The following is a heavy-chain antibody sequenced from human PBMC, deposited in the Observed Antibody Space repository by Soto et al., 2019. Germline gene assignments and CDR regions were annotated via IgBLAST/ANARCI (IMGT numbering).Heavy chain of an antibody. V-gene: IGHV4-31*03. Sequence: SETLSLTCTVSGGSISSGGYYWSWIRQHPGKGLEWIGYIYYSGSTYYNPSLKSRVTISVDTSKNQFSLKLSSVTAADTAVYYCTRDGIVVVNNYGMDVWGQGTTVTVSS. CDR3: TRDGIVVVNNYGMDV. CDR1: GGSISSGGYY. D-gene: IGHD2-21*01. CDR2: IYYSGST. J-gene: IGHJ6*02.